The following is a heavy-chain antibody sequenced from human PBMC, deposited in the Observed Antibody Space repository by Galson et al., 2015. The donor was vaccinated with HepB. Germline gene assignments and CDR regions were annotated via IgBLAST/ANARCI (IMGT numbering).Heavy chain of an antibody. CDR2: ISYDGSNK. V-gene: IGHV3-30*18. D-gene: IGHD5-18*01. CDR3: AKADTLPGAFDI. CDR1: GFTFSSYA. Sequence: SLRLSCAASGFTFSSYAMSWVRQAPGKGLEWVAVISYDGSNKYYADSVKGRFTISRDNSKNTLYLQMNSLRAEDTAVYYCAKADTLPGAFDIWGQGTMVTVSS. J-gene: IGHJ3*02.